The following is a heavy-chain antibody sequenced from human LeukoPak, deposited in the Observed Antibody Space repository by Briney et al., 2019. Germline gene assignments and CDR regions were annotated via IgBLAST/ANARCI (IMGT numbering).Heavy chain of an antibody. D-gene: IGHD4-11*01. Sequence: KPSETLSLTCAVSDFSISSGHYWGWIRQPPGKGLEWIGSTYHSGSTYYNPSLKSRVTMSVDTSKNQFSLKLSSVTAADTAVYYCARHCSNYVHFDYWGQGTLVTVSS. CDR1: DFSISSGHY. J-gene: IGHJ4*02. CDR3: ARHCSNYVHFDY. V-gene: IGHV4-38-2*01. CDR2: TYHSGST.